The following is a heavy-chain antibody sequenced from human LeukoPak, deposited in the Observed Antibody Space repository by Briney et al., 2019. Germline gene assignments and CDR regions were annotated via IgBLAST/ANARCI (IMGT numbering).Heavy chain of an antibody. CDR2: IYYSGST. V-gene: IGHV4-31*03. Sequence: KPSETLSLICTVSGGSISSGGYYWSWIRQHPGKGLEWIGYIYYSGSTYYNPSLKSRVTISVDTSKNQFSLKLSSVTAADTAVYYCARGRGSGFYKYYFDYWGQGTLVTVSS. J-gene: IGHJ4*02. CDR3: ARGRGSGFYKYYFDY. D-gene: IGHD3-22*01. CDR1: GGSISSGGYY.